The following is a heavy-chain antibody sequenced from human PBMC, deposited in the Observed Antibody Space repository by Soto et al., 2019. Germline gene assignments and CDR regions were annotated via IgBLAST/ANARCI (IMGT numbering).Heavy chain of an antibody. CDR1: TFTFSSYW. Sequence: EVQLVESGGGLVQPGGSLRLSCAASTFTFSSYWMHWVRQAPGQGLVWDSRINTGGTTTTYADSVKGRFTTSRDNAANTLYLQMNSLRAEDTAVYYCASVPTGKFGVWNYWGQGTLVTVSS. CDR2: INTGGTTT. J-gene: IGHJ4*02. D-gene: IGHD2-21*01. V-gene: IGHV3-74*01. CDR3: ASVPTGKFGVWNY.